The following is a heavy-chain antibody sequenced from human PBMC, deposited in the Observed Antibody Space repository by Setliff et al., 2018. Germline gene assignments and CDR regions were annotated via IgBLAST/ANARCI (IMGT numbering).Heavy chain of an antibody. CDR2: IIPIFGTA. J-gene: IGHJ4*02. CDR3: ARDPQITYDILTGEPL. V-gene: IGHV1-69*06. D-gene: IGHD3-9*01. Sequence: SVKVSCKASGGTFSSYAISWVRQAPGQGLGWMGGIIPIFGTANYAQKFQGRVTITADKSTSTAYMELSSLRSEDTAVYYCARDPQITYDILTGEPLWGQGTLVTVS. CDR1: GGTFSSYA.